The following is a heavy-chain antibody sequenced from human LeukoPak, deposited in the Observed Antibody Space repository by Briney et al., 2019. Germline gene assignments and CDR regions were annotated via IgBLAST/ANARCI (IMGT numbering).Heavy chain of an antibody. D-gene: IGHD4-17*01. CDR3: AKGATTRSTVITYYFDN. CDR1: GFTFSTYA. V-gene: IGHV3-23*01. CDR2: ISGSGVTT. J-gene: IGHJ4*02. Sequence: GGSLRLPCAASGFTFSTYAMSWVRQAPGKGLEWVSGISGSGVTTYYTDSVKGRFTISRDNAKNTLYLQIDTMRAEDTAVYYCAKGATTRSTVITYYFDNWGQGTLVTVSS.